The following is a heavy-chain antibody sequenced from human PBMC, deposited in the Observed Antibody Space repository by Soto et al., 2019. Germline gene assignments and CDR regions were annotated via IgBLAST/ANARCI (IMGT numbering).Heavy chain of an antibody. Sequence: GGSLRLSCAASGFTFSSYAMHWVRQAPGKGLEWVAVISYDGSNKYYADSVKGRFTISRDNSKNTLYLQMNSLRAEDTAVYYCAKGVVVVAAVLPDAFDIWGQGTMVTVSS. CDR1: GFTFSSYA. CDR3: AKGVVVVAAVLPDAFDI. CDR2: ISYDGSNK. V-gene: IGHV3-30-3*01. J-gene: IGHJ3*02. D-gene: IGHD2-15*01.